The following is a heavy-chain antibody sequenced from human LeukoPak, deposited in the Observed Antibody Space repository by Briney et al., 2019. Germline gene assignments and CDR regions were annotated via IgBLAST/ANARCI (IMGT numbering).Heavy chain of an antibody. Sequence: GGSLRLSCAASGFTFSSYAMHWVRQAPGKGLEWVAVISYDGSNKYYADSVKGRFTISRDNSKNTLYLQMNSLGAEDTAVYYCARDKWVTWGQGTLVTVSS. V-gene: IGHV3-30-3*01. D-gene: IGHD5-18*01. J-gene: IGHJ4*02. CDR3: ARDKWVT. CDR2: ISYDGSNK. CDR1: GFTFSSYA.